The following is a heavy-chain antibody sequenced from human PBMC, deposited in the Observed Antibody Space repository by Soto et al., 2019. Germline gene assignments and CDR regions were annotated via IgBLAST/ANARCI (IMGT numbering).Heavy chain of an antibody. J-gene: IGHJ4*02. CDR1: GFPFGNHA. D-gene: IGHD4-17*01. Sequence: QVQLVESGGGVVQPGTSLTLSCAASGFPFGNHAIHWVRQAPGKGLEWVAVISYDGSKKYYGDSVKGRFSVSRDNSKNTLDLRVDSLRPEDTAVYYCAKAQDVYYGDYELDYWGRGTVVTVSS. CDR3: AKAQDVYYGDYELDY. V-gene: IGHV3-30*18. CDR2: ISYDGSKK.